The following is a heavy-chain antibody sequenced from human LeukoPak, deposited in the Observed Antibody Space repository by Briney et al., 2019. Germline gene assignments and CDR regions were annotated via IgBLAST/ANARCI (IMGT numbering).Heavy chain of an antibody. D-gene: IGHD3-9*01. V-gene: IGHV4-59*01. CDR1: GGSISSYY. Sequence: SETLSLTCTVSGGSISSYYWSWIRLPPGKGLEWIGYLSKSGNTYYSPSLKSRVTIFGDTSKNQFFLKLSSVTAADTAMYYCARARYVNSFYAFDIWGQGTLVTVSS. CDR2: LSKSGNT. J-gene: IGHJ3*02. CDR3: ARARYVNSFYAFDI.